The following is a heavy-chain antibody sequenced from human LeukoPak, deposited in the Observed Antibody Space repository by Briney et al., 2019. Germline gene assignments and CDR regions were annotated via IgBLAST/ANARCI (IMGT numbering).Heavy chain of an antibody. CDR1: GFTFSASA. CDR3: MFGLISHMDV. V-gene: IGHV3-73*01. Sequence: PGGSLRLSCAASGFTFSASAMHWVRQAPGKGLEWVGRIRSKARNYATGYAVSVKGRFTIARDDSKNTMSLQMNSLKGEATALYYGMFGLISHMDVWAEGPRSPSP. D-gene: IGHD3/OR15-3a*01. J-gene: IGHJ6*03. CDR2: IRSKARNYAT.